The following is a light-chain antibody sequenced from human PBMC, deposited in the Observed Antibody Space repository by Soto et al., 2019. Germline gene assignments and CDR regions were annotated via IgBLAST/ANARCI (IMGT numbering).Light chain of an antibody. CDR1: QSVYND. CDR2: EAS. Sequence: ETVMTQSPSPLPVSPGNGATVXXRASQSVYNDLAWYQQKPGQPPRXLSYEASTRATGSPARFSGRQAGTDFTLTISSLLSEDFAIYSCQQYMNGTRTFGGGTKV. J-gene: IGKJ4*01. V-gene: IGKV3D-15*01. CDR3: QQYMNGTRT.